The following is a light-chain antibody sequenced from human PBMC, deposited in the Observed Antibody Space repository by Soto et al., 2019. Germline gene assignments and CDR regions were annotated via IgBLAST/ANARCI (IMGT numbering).Light chain of an antibody. V-gene: IGLV1-47*02. Sequence: QSVRTQPPSASGTAGQGVTISCSGGDSNIGSNSVYWYQHLPRTAPKLLIYYNNQRPSGVPDRLAGSRSGTSASLAIVGLRSEDEAVYYCAAWDASLSACVFGNGTKVTVL. CDR2: YNN. CDR1: DSNIGSNS. CDR3: AAWDASLSACV. J-gene: IGLJ1*01.